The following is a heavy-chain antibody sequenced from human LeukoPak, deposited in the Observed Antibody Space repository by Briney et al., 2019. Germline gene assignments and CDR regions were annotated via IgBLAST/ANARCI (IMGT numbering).Heavy chain of an antibody. CDR2: IYHSGST. CDR1: GGSISSGAYY. CDR3: SGGLATTRGYNWFDT. V-gene: IGHV4-31*03. Sequence: SETLSLTCTVSGGSISSGAYYWPWIRQHPGEGLEWIGYIYHSGSTYYNPSLKSRVTMSVDTSKNQFSLEMSSVTAADTAVYYCSGGLATTRGYNWFDTWGQGTLVTVSS. D-gene: IGHD1/OR15-1a*01. J-gene: IGHJ5*02.